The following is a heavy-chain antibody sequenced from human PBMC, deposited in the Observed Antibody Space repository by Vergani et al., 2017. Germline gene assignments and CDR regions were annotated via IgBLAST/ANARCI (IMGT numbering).Heavy chain of an antibody. CDR2: ISGSGGST. CDR3: ARDPIPPYYDFWSGYYTGQSFDY. D-gene: IGHD3-3*01. Sequence: EVQLLESGGGLVQPGGSLRLSCAASGFTFSSYAMSWVRQAPGKGLEWVSAISGSGGSTYYADSVKGRFTISRDNAKNSLYLQMNSLRAEDTAVYYCARDPIPPYYDFWSGYYTGQSFDYWGQGTLVTVSS. J-gene: IGHJ4*02. CDR1: GFTFSSYA. V-gene: IGHV3-23*01.